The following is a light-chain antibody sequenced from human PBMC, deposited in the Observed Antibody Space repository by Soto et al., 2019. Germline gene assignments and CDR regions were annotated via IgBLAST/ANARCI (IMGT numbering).Light chain of an antibody. V-gene: IGKV3-15*01. J-gene: IGKJ4*02. Sequence: EIVMTQSPATLSASPGEGATLSCKASQNVYNKLAWYQQRPGQPPRLLIYDASSRATGVSARFSGSGYGTEFTPTISRLQSEVFAVYFYQQCSTWPLTFGGGTKVEIK. CDR1: QNVYNK. CDR2: DAS. CDR3: QQCSTWPLT.